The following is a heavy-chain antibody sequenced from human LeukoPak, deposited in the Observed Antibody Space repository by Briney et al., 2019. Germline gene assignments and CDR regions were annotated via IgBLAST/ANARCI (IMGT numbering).Heavy chain of an antibody. Sequence: ASVKVSCKASGYTFTGYYMHWVRQAPGQELEWMGWINPNSGGTNYAQKFQGRVTMTRDTSISTAYMELSRLRSDDTAVYYCARGWWGSTSWPHFGFDYWGQGTLVTVSS. CDR2: INPNSGGT. J-gene: IGHJ4*02. D-gene: IGHD2-2*01. CDR3: ARGWWGSTSWPHFGFDY. V-gene: IGHV1-2*02. CDR1: GYTFTGYY.